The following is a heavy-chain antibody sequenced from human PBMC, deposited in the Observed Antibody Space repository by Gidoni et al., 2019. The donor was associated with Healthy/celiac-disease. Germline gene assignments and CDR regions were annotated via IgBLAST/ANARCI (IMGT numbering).Heavy chain of an antibody. J-gene: IGHJ4*02. CDR1: GFTFSSYW. CDR2: IKQDGSEK. Sequence: EVQLVESGGGLVQPGGSLRLSCAASGFTFSSYWMSWVRQAPGKGLEWVANIKQDGSEKYYVDSVKGRFTISRDNAKNSLYLQMNSLRAEDTAVYYCARDPGYGSGSYYFYYYFDYWGQGTLVTVSS. CDR3: ARDPGYGSGSYYFYYYFDY. V-gene: IGHV3-7*01. D-gene: IGHD3-10*01.